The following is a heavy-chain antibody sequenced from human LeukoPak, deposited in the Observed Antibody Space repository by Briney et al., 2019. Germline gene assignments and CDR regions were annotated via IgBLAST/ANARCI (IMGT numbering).Heavy chain of an antibody. V-gene: IGHV1-2*02. D-gene: IGHD4-17*01. CDR3: ARTDYGFYYYYMDV. CDR1: GYTLTGYY. Sequence: ASVKVSCKAAGYTLTGYYMHWVRQAPGQGLEWMGWINPNSGGTNYAQKFQGGVTMTRDTSISTAYMELSRLRSDDTAVYYCARTDYGFYYYYMDVWGKGTTVTVSS. CDR2: INPNSGGT. J-gene: IGHJ6*03.